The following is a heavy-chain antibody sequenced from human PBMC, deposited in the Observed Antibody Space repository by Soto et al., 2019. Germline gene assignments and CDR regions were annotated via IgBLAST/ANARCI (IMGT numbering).Heavy chain of an antibody. CDR2: INHSGST. CDR1: GGSFSGYY. Sequence: QVQLQQWGAGLLKPSETLSLTCAVYGGSFSGYYWSWIRQPPGKGLEWIGEINHSGSTNYNPSLKSRVTISVDTSKNQFSLKLSSVTAADTAVYYCASRRRDGYNPTRSGHGMDVWGQGTTVTVSS. J-gene: IGHJ6*02. D-gene: IGHD5-12*01. CDR3: ASRRRDGYNPTRSGHGMDV. V-gene: IGHV4-34*01.